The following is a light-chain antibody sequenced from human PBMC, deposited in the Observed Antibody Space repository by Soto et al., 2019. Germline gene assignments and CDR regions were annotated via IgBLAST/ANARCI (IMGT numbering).Light chain of an antibody. Sequence: EIVLTQSPATLSVSPGERATLSCRASQSVTNNLAWYQQKPGQAPRLLIFGISNRATGIPARFSGSGSGIEFTLTIDSLQSEDSALYYCQQYYNWPRYTFGQGTKVDIK. J-gene: IGKJ2*01. V-gene: IGKV3-15*01. CDR1: QSVTNN. CDR3: QQYYNWPRYT. CDR2: GIS.